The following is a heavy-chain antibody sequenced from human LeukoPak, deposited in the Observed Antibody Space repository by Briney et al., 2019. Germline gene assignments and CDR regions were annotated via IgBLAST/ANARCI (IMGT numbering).Heavy chain of an antibody. J-gene: IGHJ4*02. V-gene: IGHV3-30*04. D-gene: IGHD1/OR15-1a*01. Sequence: GGSLRLSCAASGFTFSSNAIHWVRQAPGKGLEWVALVSNDGGIKYYGASVRGRFTISRDNPENTLYLQMNSLRADDTAVYYCAKGGEQKTFRCGMDSWGQGTLVTVSS. CDR3: AKGGEQKTFRCGMDS. CDR1: GFTFSSNA. CDR2: VSNDGGIK.